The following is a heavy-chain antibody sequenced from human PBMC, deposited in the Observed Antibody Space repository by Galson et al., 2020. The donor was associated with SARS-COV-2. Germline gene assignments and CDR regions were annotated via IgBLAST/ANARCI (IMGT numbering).Heavy chain of an antibody. CDR3: ARDSSSPDAAVDFDY. J-gene: IGHJ4*02. Sequence: ASVKVSCKASGYTFTSYGISWVRQAPGQGLEWMGWISAYNGNTNYAQKLQGRVTMTTDTSTSTAYMELRSLRSDDTAVYYCARDSSSPDAAVDFDYWGQGTLVTVSS. CDR1: GYTFTSYG. CDR2: ISAYNGNT. D-gene: IGHD6-13*01. V-gene: IGHV1-18*01.